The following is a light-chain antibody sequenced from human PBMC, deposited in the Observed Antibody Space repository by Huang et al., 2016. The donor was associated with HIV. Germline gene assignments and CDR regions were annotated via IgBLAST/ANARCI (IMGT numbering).Light chain of an antibody. CDR1: QGIRQS. CDR3: QQYQSVPWT. Sequence: DIQMTQSPSSLSASVGDRVTIICRASQGIRQSLAWYQQKPGKAPKLLLYATSKLESGVPARFSGSGAGTHYTLTISTLQPEDLATYYCQQYQSVPWTFGQGTKVAI. CDR2: ATS. J-gene: IGKJ1*01. V-gene: IGKV1-NL1*01.